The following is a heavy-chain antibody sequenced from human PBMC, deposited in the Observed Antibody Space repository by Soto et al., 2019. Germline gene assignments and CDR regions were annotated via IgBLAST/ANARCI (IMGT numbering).Heavy chain of an antibody. V-gene: IGHV3-30-3*01. D-gene: IGHD6-13*01. CDR3: ARDPAAAAYYYYYYGMDV. CDR1: GFTFSSYA. CDR2: ISYDGSNK. Sequence: PGGSLRLSCAASGFTFSSYAMHWVRQAPGKGLEWVAVISYDGSNKYYADSVKGRFTISRDNSKNTLYLQMNSLRAEDTAVYYCARDPAAAAYYYYYYGMDVWGQGTTVTVS. J-gene: IGHJ6*02.